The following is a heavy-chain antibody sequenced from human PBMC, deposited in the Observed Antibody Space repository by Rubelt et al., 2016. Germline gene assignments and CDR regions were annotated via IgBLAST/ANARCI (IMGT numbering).Heavy chain of an antibody. V-gene: IGHV4-31*03. J-gene: IGHJ4*02. CDR2: IYYSGST. Sequence: QVQLQESGPGLVKPSQTLSLTCTVSGGSISSGGYYWSWIRQHPGKGLEWIGYIYYSGSTYYNPSLKIRVTIAVDTLKNQFSLKLSSVTAADTAVYYCARDSGSRIFDYWGQGTLVTVSS. CDR1: GGSISSGGYY. D-gene: IGHD2/OR15-2a*01. CDR3: ARDSGSRIFDY.